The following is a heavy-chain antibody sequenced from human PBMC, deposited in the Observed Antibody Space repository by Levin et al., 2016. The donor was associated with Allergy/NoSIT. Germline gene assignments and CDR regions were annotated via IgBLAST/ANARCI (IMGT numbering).Heavy chain of an antibody. CDR1: GGSISSYY. J-gene: IGHJ4*02. D-gene: IGHD3-16*01. CDR2: IYYSGGT. Sequence: SETLSLTCTVSGGSISSYYWSWIRQSPGKRLEWIGYIYYSGGTDYNPSLKSRVTMSVDTSKNQFSLRLNSLTAADTGVYYCARHGSNLYKSYFDSWGQGTLVTVSS. V-gene: IGHV4-59*08. CDR3: ARHGSNLYKSYFDS.